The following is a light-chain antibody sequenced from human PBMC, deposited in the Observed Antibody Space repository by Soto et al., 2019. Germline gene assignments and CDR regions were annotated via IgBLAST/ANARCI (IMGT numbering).Light chain of an antibody. CDR2: DNN. V-gene: IGLV1-51*01. J-gene: IGLJ2*01. CDR1: SSNIANNY. CDR3: GTWDSSLSVVL. Sequence: QSVLTQPPSVSAAPGQKVTISCSGSSSNIANNYVSWYQQFPGTAPKLLIYDNNKRPSGIPDRFSGSKSGTSATLGITGLQTGDEADYYCGTWDSSLSVVLFGGGTKLTVL.